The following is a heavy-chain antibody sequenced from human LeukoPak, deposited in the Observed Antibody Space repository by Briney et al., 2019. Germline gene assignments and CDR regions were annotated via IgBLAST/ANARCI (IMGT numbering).Heavy chain of an antibody. CDR1: GFTFSSYW. J-gene: IGHJ4*02. D-gene: IGHD3-3*01. Sequence: GGSLRLSCAASGFTFSSYWMSWVRQAPGKGLEWVANIKQDGSEKYYVDSVKGRFTISRDNAKNSLYLQMNSLRAEDTAVYYCARAGSRDYDFWSGYVGYDYWGQGTLVTVSS. CDR2: IKQDGSEK. CDR3: ARAGSRDYDFWSGYVGYDY. V-gene: IGHV3-7*01.